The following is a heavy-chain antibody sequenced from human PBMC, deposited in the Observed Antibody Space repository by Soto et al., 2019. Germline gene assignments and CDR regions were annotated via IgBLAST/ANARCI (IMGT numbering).Heavy chain of an antibody. D-gene: IGHD2-21*01. CDR1: GGTFSSYA. V-gene: IGHV1-69*06. CDR2: IIPIFGTA. Sequence: GASVKVSCKASGGTFSSYAISWVRQAPGQGLEWMGGIIPIFGTANYAQKFQGRVTITADKSTSTAYMELSSLRSEDTAVYYCARDRVGRDGVIYYYCGMDDWGQGTTVTVSS. J-gene: IGHJ6*02. CDR3: ARDRVGRDGVIYYYCGMDD.